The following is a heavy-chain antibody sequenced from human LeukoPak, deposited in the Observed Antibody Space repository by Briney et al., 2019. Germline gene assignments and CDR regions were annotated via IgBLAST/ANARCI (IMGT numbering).Heavy chain of an antibody. CDR1: GFTFSSYS. V-gene: IGHV3-21*01. CDR2: ISSSSYI. CDR3: ARDGGTSSSWYYLDY. Sequence: GGSLRLSCAASGFTFSSYSMNWVRQAPGKGLERVSSISSSSYIYYADSVKGRFTISRDNAKNSLYLQMNSLRAEDTAVYYCARDGGTSSSWYYLDYWGQGTLVTVSS. J-gene: IGHJ4*02. D-gene: IGHD6-13*01.